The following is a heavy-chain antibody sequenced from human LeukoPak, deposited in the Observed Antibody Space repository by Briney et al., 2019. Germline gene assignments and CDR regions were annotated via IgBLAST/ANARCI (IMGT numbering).Heavy chain of an antibody. CDR3: ARRDYYDSSGYDF. CDR1: GFTFNSYD. D-gene: IGHD3-22*01. CDR2: IRYDGTNT. Sequence: GRSLRLSCAASGFTFNSYDMHWVRQAPGKGLEWVAFIRYDGTNTYSTDSVKGRFTISRDNAKNSLYLQMNSLRAEDTAIYYCARRDYYDSSGYDFWGQGTLVTVSS. J-gene: IGHJ4*02. V-gene: IGHV3-33*01.